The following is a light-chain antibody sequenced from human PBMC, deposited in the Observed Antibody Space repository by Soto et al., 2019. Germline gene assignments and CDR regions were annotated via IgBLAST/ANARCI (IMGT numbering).Light chain of an antibody. Sequence: SQPGSVCWSPGHSITIPCSGTSSNIGGYNVVSWYQQHPGKAPKVIVYEGIKRPSGVSDRFSGSTSGSTASLTISGLQAEEEAEYYCCSYVGATNYVFGSGTKVTVL. CDR2: EGI. J-gene: IGLJ1*01. V-gene: IGLV2-23*01. CDR3: CSYVGATNYV. CDR1: SSNIGGYNV.